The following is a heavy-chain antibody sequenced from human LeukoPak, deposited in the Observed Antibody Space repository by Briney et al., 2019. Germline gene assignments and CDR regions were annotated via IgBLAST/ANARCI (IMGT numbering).Heavy chain of an antibody. Sequence: PSETLSLTCTVSGGSISSYYWSWIQQPPGKGLEWIGYIYYSGSTNYNPSLKSRVTISVDTSKNQFSLKLSSVTAADTAVYYCARDNGLYFDYWGQGTLVTVSS. J-gene: IGHJ4*02. CDR2: IYYSGST. CDR3: ARDNGLYFDY. V-gene: IGHV4-59*01. CDR1: GGSISSYY.